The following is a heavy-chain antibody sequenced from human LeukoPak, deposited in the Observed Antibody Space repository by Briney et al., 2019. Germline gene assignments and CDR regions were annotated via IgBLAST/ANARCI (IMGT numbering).Heavy chain of an antibody. CDR1: GFTFSSAR. V-gene: IGHV3-15*01. D-gene: IGHD3-10*01. Sequence: GGSLRLSCAASGFTFSSARMSWVHQAPGKGLEWVGRIKSKADGGTADYAAPVKGRFTISRDDSKDTVYLQMNSLKTEDTAVYYCTTHYYGPYYWGQGTLVTVSS. CDR2: IKSKADGGTA. J-gene: IGHJ4*02. CDR3: TTHYYGPYY.